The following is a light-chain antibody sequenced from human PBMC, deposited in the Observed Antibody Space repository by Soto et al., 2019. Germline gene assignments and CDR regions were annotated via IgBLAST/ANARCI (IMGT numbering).Light chain of an antibody. CDR3: CSYAGSSTSVV. Sequence: QSALTQPASVSGSPGQSITISCTETPSDVGTYSLVSWYQQHPGTAPKLMIYEGTKRPSGVSNRFSGSKSGNTASLTISGLQAEDEADYYCCSYAGSSTSVVFGGGTKLTVL. J-gene: IGLJ3*02. V-gene: IGLV2-23*01. CDR1: PSDVGTYSL. CDR2: EGT.